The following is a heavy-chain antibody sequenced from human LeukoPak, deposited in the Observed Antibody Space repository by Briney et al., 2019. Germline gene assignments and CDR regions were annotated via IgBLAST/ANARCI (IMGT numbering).Heavy chain of an antibody. Sequence: PGGSLRLSCAASGFTFSHYALHWVRQAPGKGLEWVAVISYDEKKKFYADSVKGRFAISRDNSKNTLYLQMNSLTSDDTALYYCARGGPGVTGTTLGYWGQGTLVTVSS. V-gene: IGHV3-30*09. D-gene: IGHD1-7*01. J-gene: IGHJ4*02. CDR2: ISYDEKKK. CDR3: ARGGPGVTGTTLGY. CDR1: GFTFSHYA.